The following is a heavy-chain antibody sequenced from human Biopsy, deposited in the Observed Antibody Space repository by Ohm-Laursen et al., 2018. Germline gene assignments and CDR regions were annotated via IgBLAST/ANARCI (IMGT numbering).Heavy chain of an antibody. CDR2: ISNSGTT. J-gene: IGHJ4*02. V-gene: IGHV4-59*08. Sequence: SETLSLTCTLSGASVRSHFLTWIRQPPGKGLQWIGSISNSGTTKSSPSLKSRVNISLHTSKGQLSLKLTSVTAADTAVYYCARLSTLFGVADFTDDWGQGTLVTVSS. D-gene: IGHD3-3*01. CDR1: GASVRSHF. CDR3: ARLSTLFGVADFTDD.